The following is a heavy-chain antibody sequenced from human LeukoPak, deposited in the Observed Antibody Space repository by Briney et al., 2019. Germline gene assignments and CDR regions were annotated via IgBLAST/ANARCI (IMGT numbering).Heavy chain of an antibody. D-gene: IGHD3-22*01. V-gene: IGHV1-69*05. J-gene: IGHJ3*02. Sequence: ASVKVSCKDAGAAFSGYAICWGRHAPGRGLEWMGGLIPIFGTANYAQKFQGRVTSNTDESTSTAYMALSSLRSEDTAVYSCAREPYYYDSSGYYYGHDAFDIWGQGTMVTVSS. CDR1: GAAFSGYA. CDR2: LIPIFGTA. CDR3: AREPYYYDSSGYYYGHDAFDI.